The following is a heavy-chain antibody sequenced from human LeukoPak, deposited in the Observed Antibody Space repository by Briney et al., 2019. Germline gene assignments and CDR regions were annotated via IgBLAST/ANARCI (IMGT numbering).Heavy chain of an antibody. CDR1: GFTFSGSA. V-gene: IGHV3-23*01. D-gene: IGHD2-2*01. CDR3: AKMGVPAAPLTPDFDY. Sequence: PGGSLRLSCAASGFTFSGSAMSWVRQAPGKGLEWVSSISGSGGSTYYADSVKGRFTISRDNSKNTLYLQMNSLRAEDTAVYYCAKMGVPAAPLTPDFDYWGQGTLVTVSS. J-gene: IGHJ4*02. CDR2: ISGSGGST.